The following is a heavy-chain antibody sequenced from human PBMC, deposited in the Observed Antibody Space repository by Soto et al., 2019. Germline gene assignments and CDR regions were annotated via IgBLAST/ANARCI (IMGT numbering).Heavy chain of an antibody. Sequence: SLRLSCAASGFTFSSYAMSWVRQAPGKGLEWVSAISGSGGSTYYADSVKGRFSISRDNSKNTLYLQMNSLRAEDTAVYYCAKVTGYCSSSSCRRDYYYYYGMDVWGQGTTVTVSS. V-gene: IGHV3-23*01. CDR3: AKVTGYCSSSSCRRDYYYYYGMDV. CDR2: ISGSGGST. CDR1: GFTFSSYA. D-gene: IGHD2-2*01. J-gene: IGHJ6*02.